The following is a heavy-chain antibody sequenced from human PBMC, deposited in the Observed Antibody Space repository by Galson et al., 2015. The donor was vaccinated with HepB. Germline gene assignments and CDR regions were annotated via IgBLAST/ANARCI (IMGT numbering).Heavy chain of an antibody. Sequence: ETLSLTCTVSGGSISSYYWSWIRQPPGKGLEWIGYIYYSGRSDYNPSLNSRVTISFDTSKSQFSLRLTSVAAADTAVYYCARFYYDSSGGQYYFDYWGQGTLVTVSS. CDR1: GGSISSYY. CDR3: ARFYYDSSGGQYYFDY. V-gene: IGHV4-59*01. CDR2: IYYSGRS. D-gene: IGHD3-22*01. J-gene: IGHJ4*02.